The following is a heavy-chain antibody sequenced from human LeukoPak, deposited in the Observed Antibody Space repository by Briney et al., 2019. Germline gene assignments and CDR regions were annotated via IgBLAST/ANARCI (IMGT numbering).Heavy chain of an antibody. CDR1: GFTFSIYW. D-gene: IGHD6-13*01. CDR2: IKQDGSEK. CDR3: ARVRFLQQLGYYFDY. J-gene: IGHJ4*02. V-gene: IGHV3-7*01. Sequence: GSLRLSCAASGFTFSIYWMSWVRQAPGKGLEWVANIKQDGSEKYYVDSVKGRFAISRDNAKKSLYLQMNSLRAEDTAVYFCARVRFLQQLGYYFDYWGQGTLVTVSS.